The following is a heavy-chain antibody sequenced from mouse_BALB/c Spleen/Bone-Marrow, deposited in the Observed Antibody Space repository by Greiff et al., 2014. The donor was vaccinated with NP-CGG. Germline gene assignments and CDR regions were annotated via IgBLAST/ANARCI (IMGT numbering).Heavy chain of an antibody. CDR1: GFNIKDTY. D-gene: IGHD1-1*01. CDR2: IDPANGNT. CDR3: AIYYYGSSGFAY. Sequence: EVKLMESGAELVKPGASVKLSCTASGFNIKDTYMHWVKQRPEQGLEWIGRIDPANGNTKYDPKFQGKATITADTSSNTAYLQLSSLTSEETAVYYCAIYYYGSSGFAYWGQGTLVTVSA. J-gene: IGHJ3*01. V-gene: IGHV14-3*02.